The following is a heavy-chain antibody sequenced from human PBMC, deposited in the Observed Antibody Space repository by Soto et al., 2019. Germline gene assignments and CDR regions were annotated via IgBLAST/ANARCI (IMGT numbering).Heavy chain of an antibody. CDR2: IIPILGIA. CDR3: RADCSGGSCYSLNTYFDY. D-gene: IGHD2-15*01. Sequence: GASVKVSCKASGGTFSSYTLSWVRQAPGQGLEWMGRIIPILGIANYAQKFQGRVTITADKSTSTAYMELSSLRSEDTAVYYCRADCSGGSCYSLNTYFDYWGQGTLVTVSS. V-gene: IGHV1-69*02. CDR1: GGTFSSYT. J-gene: IGHJ4*02.